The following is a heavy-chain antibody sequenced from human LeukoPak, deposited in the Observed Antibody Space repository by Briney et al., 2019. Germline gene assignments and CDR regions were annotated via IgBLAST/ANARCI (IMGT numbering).Heavy chain of an antibody. CDR1: GGSISSYY. D-gene: IGHD2-15*01. V-gene: IGHV4-59*08. J-gene: IGHJ4*02. Sequence: SETLSLTCTVSGGSISSYYWSWIRQPPGKGLEWIGYIYYSGSTNYNPSLKSRVTISVDTSQNQFSLKLSSVTAADTAVYYCARHLNLSGRTQADYSPFDYWGQGTLVTVSS. CDR2: IYYSGST. CDR3: ARHLNLSGRTQADYSPFDY.